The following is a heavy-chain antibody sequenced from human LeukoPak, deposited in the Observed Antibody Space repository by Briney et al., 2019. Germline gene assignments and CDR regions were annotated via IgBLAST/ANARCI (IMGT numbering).Heavy chain of an antibody. CDR3: AKETGRWELE. Sequence: PGGSLRLSCAASGFTFSSYGMHWVRQAPGKGLEWVAVISYDGRNKYYADSVKGRFTISRDNSKNTLYLQMNSLRAEDTAVYYCAKETGRWELEWGQGTLVTVSS. CDR2: ISYDGRNK. CDR1: GFTFSSYG. D-gene: IGHD1-26*01. J-gene: IGHJ4*02. V-gene: IGHV3-30*18.